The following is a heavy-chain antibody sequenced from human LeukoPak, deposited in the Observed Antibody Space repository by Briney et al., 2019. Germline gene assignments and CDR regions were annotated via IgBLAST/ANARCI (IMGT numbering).Heavy chain of an antibody. D-gene: IGHD2-15*01. CDR3: ARITCSGGSCCFDY. J-gene: IGHJ4*02. Sequence: SQTLSLTCTVSGGSISSGSYYWSWIRQPAGKGLECIGRIFTSGSTNYNPSLKSRVTMSVDTSKNQFSLKLSSVTAADTAVYYCARITCSGGSCCFDYWGQGTLVTVSS. V-gene: IGHV4-61*02. CDR1: GGSISSGSYY. CDR2: IFTSGST.